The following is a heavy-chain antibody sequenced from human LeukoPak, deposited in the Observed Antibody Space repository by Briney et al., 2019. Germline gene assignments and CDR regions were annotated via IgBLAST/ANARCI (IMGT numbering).Heavy chain of an antibody. CDR1: GFTFSGYY. CDR2: ISSSGSTI. V-gene: IGHV3-11*01. D-gene: IGHD5-24*01. Sequence: PGGSLRLSCAASGFTFSGYYMSWIRQAPGKGLEWVSYISSSGSTIYYADSVKGRFTISRDNSKNTLYLQMNSLRAEDTAVYYCARVGASDGYNYAFDIWGQGTMVTVSS. CDR3: ARVGASDGYNYAFDI. J-gene: IGHJ3*02.